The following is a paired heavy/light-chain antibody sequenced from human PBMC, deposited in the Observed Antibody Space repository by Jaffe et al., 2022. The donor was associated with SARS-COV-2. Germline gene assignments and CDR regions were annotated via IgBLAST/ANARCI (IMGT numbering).Light chain of an antibody. CDR1: QSLLHSNGYNY. J-gene: IGKJ2*01. Sequence: DIVMTQSPLSLPVTPGEPASISCRSSQSLLHSNGYNYLDWYLQKPGQSPQLLIYLGSNRASGVPDRFSGSGSGTDFTLKISRVEAEDVGVYYCMQALQTPGTFGQGTKLEIK. CDR2: LGS. CDR3: MQALQTPGT. V-gene: IGKV2-28*01.
Heavy chain of an antibody. V-gene: IGHV1-18*01. CDR2: ISAYNGNT. J-gene: IGHJ6*02. Sequence: QVQLVQSGAEVKKPGASVKVSCKASGYTFTSYGISWVRQAPGQGLEWMGWISAYNGNTNYAQKLQGRVTMTTDTSTSTAYMELRSLRSDDTAVYYCARAPPYYDFWSGYFETYYYYGMDVWGQGTTVTVSS. CDR3: ARAPPYYDFWSGYFETYYYYGMDV. D-gene: IGHD3-3*01. CDR1: GYTFTSYG.